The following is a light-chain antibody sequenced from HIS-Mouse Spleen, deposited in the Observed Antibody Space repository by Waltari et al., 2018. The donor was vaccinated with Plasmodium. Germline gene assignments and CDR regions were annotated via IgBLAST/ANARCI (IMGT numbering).Light chain of an antibody. V-gene: IGLV3-1*01. J-gene: IGLJ2*01. CDR2: QDS. Sequence: ASITCSGDNLGDQYACWYQQKQGQSPVLVIYQDSKRPSGIPERFPGSNSGNTATLTISGTQAMDEADYYCQAWDSSTVVFGGGTKLAVL. CDR1: NLGDQY. CDR3: QAWDSSTVV.